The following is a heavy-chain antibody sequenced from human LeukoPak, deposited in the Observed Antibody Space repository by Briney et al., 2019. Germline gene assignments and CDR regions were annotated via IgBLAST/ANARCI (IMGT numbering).Heavy chain of an antibody. D-gene: IGHD3-3*01. J-gene: IGHJ6*02. Sequence: ASVKVSCKASGGTFSSYAISWVRQAPGQGLEWMGGIIPIFGTANYAQKFQGRVTITADESTSTAYMELSSLGSEDTAVYYCARSLLGSGYYYYGMDVWGQGTTVTVSS. CDR3: ARSLLGSGYYYYGMDV. CDR1: GGTFSSYA. V-gene: IGHV1-69*13. CDR2: IIPIFGTA.